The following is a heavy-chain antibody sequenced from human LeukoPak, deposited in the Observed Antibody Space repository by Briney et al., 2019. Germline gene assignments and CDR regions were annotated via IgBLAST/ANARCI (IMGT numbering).Heavy chain of an antibody. CDR1: GFTFSDSY. CDR3: ARLDSGYLPDY. J-gene: IGHJ4*02. Sequence: GGSLRLSCAASGFTFSDSYMSWIRQAPGKGLEWISYISGSGGSTNYADSVEGRFTISRGNARNSLYLQMNSLRAEDTAVYYCARLDSGYLPDYWGQGTLVTVSS. D-gene: IGHD3-22*01. CDR2: ISGSGGST. V-gene: IGHV3-11*03.